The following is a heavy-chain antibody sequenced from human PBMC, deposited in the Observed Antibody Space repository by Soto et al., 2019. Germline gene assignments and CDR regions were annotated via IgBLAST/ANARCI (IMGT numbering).Heavy chain of an antibody. CDR1: GFTFSSYA. CDR3: ARGVDTAMADFDY. CDR2: ISYDGSNK. D-gene: IGHD5-18*01. Sequence: QVQLVESGGGVGQPGRSLRLSCAASGFTFSSYAMHWVRQAPGKGLEWVAVISYDGSNKYYADSVKGRFTISRDNSKNTLYLQMNCLRAEDSAVYYCARGVDTAMADFDYWGQGTLVTVSS. J-gene: IGHJ4*02. V-gene: IGHV3-30-3*01.